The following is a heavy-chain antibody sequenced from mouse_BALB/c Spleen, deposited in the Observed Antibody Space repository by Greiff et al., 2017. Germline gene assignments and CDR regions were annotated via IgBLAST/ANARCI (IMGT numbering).Heavy chain of an antibody. V-gene: IGHV5-12-2*01. Sequence: EVKLMESGGGLVQPGGSLKLSCAASGFTFSSYTMSWVRQTPEKRLEWVAYISNGGGSTYYPDTVKGRFTISRDNAKNTLYLQMSSLKSEDTAMYYCARHEVRRGYAMDYWGQGTSVTVSS. CDR1: GFTFSSYT. J-gene: IGHJ4*01. CDR2: ISNGGGST. D-gene: IGHD2-14*01. CDR3: ARHEVRRGYAMDY.